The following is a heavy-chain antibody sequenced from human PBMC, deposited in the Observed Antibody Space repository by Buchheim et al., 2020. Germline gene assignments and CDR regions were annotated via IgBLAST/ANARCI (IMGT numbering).Heavy chain of an antibody. Sequence: EVQLVESGRGLVQPGGSLRLSCAASGFTFSSYSMNWVRQAPGKGLEWVSYISSSSSTIYYADSVKGRFTISRDNAKNSLYLRMNSLRAEDTAVYYCAREGYYDSSGYYTEGHTMDVWGQGTT. V-gene: IGHV3-48*01. CDR2: ISSSSSTI. J-gene: IGHJ6*02. CDR1: GFTFSSYS. D-gene: IGHD3-22*01. CDR3: AREGYYDSSGYYTEGHTMDV.